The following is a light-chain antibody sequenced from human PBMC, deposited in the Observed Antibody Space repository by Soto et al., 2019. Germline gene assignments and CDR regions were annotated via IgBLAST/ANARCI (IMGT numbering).Light chain of an antibody. V-gene: IGKV1-5*03. J-gene: IGKJ4*01. CDR2: KAS. Sequence: DIQMTQSPSTLSASVGDRVTITCRASQNINSWLAWYQQKPGKAPKLLIYKASNLESGVPARFSGSGSGTDFTITISSLQPDDFAAYHCQQYESFFPLTFGGGTKVEIK. CDR3: QQYESFFPLT. CDR1: QNINSW.